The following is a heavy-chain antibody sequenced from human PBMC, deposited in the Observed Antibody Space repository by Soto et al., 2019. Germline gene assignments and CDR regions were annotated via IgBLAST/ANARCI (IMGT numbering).Heavy chain of an antibody. CDR2: IYYSGST. CDR1: GGSISSGGYY. J-gene: IGHJ5*02. V-gene: IGHV4-31*03. D-gene: IGHD6-6*01. CDR3: ARRGSSSDWFDP. Sequence: PSETLSLTCTVPGGSISSGGYYWSWIRQHPGKGLEWIGYIYYSGSTYYNPSLKSRVTISVDTSKNQFSLKLSSVTAADTAVYYCARRGSSSDWFDPWGQGTLVTVSS.